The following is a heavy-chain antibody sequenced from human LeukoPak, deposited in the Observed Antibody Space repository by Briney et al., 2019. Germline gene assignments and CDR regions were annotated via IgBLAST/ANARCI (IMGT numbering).Heavy chain of an antibody. CDR2: MNPNSGNT. CDR1: GYTFTSYD. J-gene: IGHJ3*02. CDR3: AISQANSDAFDI. Sequence: ASVKVSCKASGYTFTSYDINWVRQATGQGLEWMGWMNPNSGNTGYAQKFKGRVTMTRNTSISTAYMELSSLRSEDTAVYYCAISQANSDAFDIWGQGTMVTVSS. V-gene: IGHV1-8*01.